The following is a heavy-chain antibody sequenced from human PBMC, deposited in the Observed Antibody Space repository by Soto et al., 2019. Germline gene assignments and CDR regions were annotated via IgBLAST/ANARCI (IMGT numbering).Heavy chain of an antibody. V-gene: IGHV3-53*01. J-gene: IGHJ6*02. CDR2: IYSGGST. D-gene: IGHD3-22*01. Sequence: EVQLVESGGGLIQPGGSLRLSCAASGFTVSSNYMSWVRQAPGKGLEWVSVIYSGGSTYYADSVKGRFTISRDNSKNTLYLQMNSLRAEDTAVYYCARDISYYPPVYGMDVWGQGTTVTVSS. CDR1: GFTVSSNY. CDR3: ARDISYYPPVYGMDV.